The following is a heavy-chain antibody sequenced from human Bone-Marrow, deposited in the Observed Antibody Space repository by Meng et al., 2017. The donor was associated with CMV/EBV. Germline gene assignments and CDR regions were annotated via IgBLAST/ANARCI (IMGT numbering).Heavy chain of an antibody. Sequence: GESLKISCAASGFTFSSYSMNWVRQAPGKGLEWVSSISSSGSTIYYADSVKGRFTISRDNSKNTLYLQMNSLRAEDTAVYYCARDSRLGVAYYYYGMDVWGQGTTVTVSS. D-gene: IGHD2-15*01. CDR1: GFTFSSYS. J-gene: IGHJ6*02. CDR3: ARDSRLGVAYYYYGMDV. V-gene: IGHV3-48*01. CDR2: ISSSGSTI.